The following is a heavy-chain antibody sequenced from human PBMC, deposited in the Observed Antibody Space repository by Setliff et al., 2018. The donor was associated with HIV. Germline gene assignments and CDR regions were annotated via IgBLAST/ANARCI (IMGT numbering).Heavy chain of an antibody. CDR1: GGAISSGGYY. CDR2: IYYNGST. D-gene: IGHD3-3*02. J-gene: IGHJ4*02. CDR3: ARDRAAFRLTY. Sequence: SETLSLTCTVSGGAISSGGYYWSWIRQHPGKGPEWIGYIYYNGSTYYNPSLKSRVSMSVDTSKDQVSLKLSTVTAADTAVYYCARDRAAFRLTYWGQGTLVTVSS. V-gene: IGHV4-31*03.